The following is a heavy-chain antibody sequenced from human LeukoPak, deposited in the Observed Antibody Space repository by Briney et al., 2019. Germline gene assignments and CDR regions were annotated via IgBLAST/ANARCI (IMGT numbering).Heavy chain of an antibody. CDR2: IYPGDSDT. Sequence: GESQKISCKGSGYSFSNYWIGWVRQMPGKGLEWLGMIYPGDSDTRYSPSLQGQVTMSADKSISTAYLQWSSLKASDTAMYYCARGGGVNPVDYWGQGTLVTVSS. CDR3: ARGGGVNPVDY. J-gene: IGHJ4*02. D-gene: IGHD3-16*01. CDR1: GYSFSNYW. V-gene: IGHV5-51*01.